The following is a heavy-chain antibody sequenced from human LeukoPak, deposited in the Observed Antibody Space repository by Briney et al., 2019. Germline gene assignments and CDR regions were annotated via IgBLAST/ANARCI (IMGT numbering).Heavy chain of an antibody. J-gene: IGHJ5*02. Sequence: GGSLRLSCAASGFTFSSYSMNWVRQAPGKGLEWVSYISSSSTIYYADSVKGRFTISRDNAKNSLYLQMNSLRAEDTAVYYCARGIVSGIDWFDPWGQGALVTVYS. CDR3: ARGIVSGIDWFDP. V-gene: IGHV3-48*04. D-gene: IGHD1-26*01. CDR2: ISSSSTI. CDR1: GFTFSSYS.